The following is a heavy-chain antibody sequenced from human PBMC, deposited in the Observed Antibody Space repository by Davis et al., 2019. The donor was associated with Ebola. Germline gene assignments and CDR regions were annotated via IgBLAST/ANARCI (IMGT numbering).Heavy chain of an antibody. CDR1: GFSFSTSW. Sequence: HTGGSLRLSCAASGFSFSTSWMHWVRHAPGKGLMWVSRLSGDGRTTNCADSLKGRFTISRDNAKNSLYLQMNSMGAEDTAVHYWARGYYDYVWGSYRHAFDIWGQGTMVTVSS. D-gene: IGHD3-16*02. CDR3: ARGYYDYVWGSYRHAFDI. CDR2: LSGDGRTT. V-gene: IGHV3-74*01. J-gene: IGHJ3*02.